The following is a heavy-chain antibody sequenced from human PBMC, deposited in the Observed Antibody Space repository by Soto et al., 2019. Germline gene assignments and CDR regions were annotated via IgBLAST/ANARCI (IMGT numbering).Heavy chain of an antibody. CDR3: AGSHLCSGHFDY. D-gene: IGHD2-15*01. V-gene: IGHV4-34*01. J-gene: IGHJ4*02. Sequence: QVQLQQWGAGLSKPSATLSLTCAVYGGSFSGYYWSWIRQPPGTGLEWIGEINHSGSTNYTPSLKSRVTISVDTSKDQFSLKLSSVTAADTAVYYCAGSHLCSGHFDYWGQGTLVTVSS. CDR2: INHSGST. CDR1: GGSFSGYY.